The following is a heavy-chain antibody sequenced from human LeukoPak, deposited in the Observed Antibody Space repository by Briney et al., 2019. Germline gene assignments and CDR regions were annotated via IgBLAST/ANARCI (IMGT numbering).Heavy chain of an antibody. V-gene: IGHV1-3*01. CDR1: GYTITSYA. J-gene: IGHJ4*02. Sequence: ASVKVSCKASGYTITSYAIHWVRQAPGQRLEWMGWINAGNGNTKYSQKFQGRVTITRDTSASTVYMELSSLRSEDTAVYYCARYGSVVDTAIFDYWGQGTLVTVSS. D-gene: IGHD5-18*01. CDR2: INAGNGNT. CDR3: ARYGSVVDTAIFDY.